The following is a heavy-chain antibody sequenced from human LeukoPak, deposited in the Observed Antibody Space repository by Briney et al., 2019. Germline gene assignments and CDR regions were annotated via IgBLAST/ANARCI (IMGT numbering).Heavy chain of an antibody. CDR3: VRDFGRAAAGTMYYGMDV. Sequence: GGSLRLSCAASGFTFSSNYMSWVRQAPGKGLEWVSVIYSGGSTYYADSVKGRFTISRDNSKNTLYLQMNSLRAEDTAVYYCVRDFGRAAAGTMYYGMDVWGQGTTVTVSS. CDR1: GFTFSSNY. J-gene: IGHJ6*02. V-gene: IGHV3-53*01. CDR2: IYSGGST. D-gene: IGHD6-13*01.